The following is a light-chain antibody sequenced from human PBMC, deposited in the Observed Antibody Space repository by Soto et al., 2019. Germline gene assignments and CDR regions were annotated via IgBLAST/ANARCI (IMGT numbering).Light chain of an antibody. Sequence: EVELTQSPGTLSLSPGERATLSCRASQSVSSSYLAWYQQKPGQAPRLLIYDASSRATGIPDRFSGSGSGTDFTLTISRLQPEDFAVYYCQQYASSPLPFGGGTKVDI. J-gene: IGKJ4*01. CDR3: QQYASSPLP. CDR2: DAS. V-gene: IGKV3-20*01. CDR1: QSVSSSY.